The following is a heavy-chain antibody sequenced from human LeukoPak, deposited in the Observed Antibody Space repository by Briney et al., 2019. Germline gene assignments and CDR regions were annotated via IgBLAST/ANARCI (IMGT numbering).Heavy chain of an antibody. CDR3: ARAPLGYYDSSGYLGGY. J-gene: IGHJ4*02. Sequence: ASVKVSCKASGYTFTSNYIHWVRQAPGQGLEWMGMIYPRDGSTSYAQKFQGRVTITADESTSTAYMELSSLRSEDTAVYYCARAPLGYYDSSGYLGGYWGQGTLVTVSS. CDR2: IYPRDGST. CDR1: GYTFTSNY. V-gene: IGHV1-46*01. D-gene: IGHD3-22*01.